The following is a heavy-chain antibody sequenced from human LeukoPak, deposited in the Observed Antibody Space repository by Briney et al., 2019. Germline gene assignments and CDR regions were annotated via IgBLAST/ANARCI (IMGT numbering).Heavy chain of an antibody. CDR2: IGTHNGNT. CDR1: GYTFSSYG. CDR3: ARSSIRDGYTPFDY. D-gene: IGHD5-24*01. Sequence: ASVKVSCKTSGYTFSSYGVSWVRQAPGQGLEWMGWIGTHNGNTNYAQKFQGRVIMTTDTSTSTAYMELMSLRSEDTAVYYCARSSIRDGYTPFDYWGQGTLVTVSS. J-gene: IGHJ4*02. V-gene: IGHV1-18*01.